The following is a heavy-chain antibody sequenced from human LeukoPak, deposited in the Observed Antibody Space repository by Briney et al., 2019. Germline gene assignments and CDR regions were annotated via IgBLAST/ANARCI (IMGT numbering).Heavy chain of an antibody. CDR2: INHSGST. V-gene: IGHV4-34*01. Sequence: SETLSLTCAVYGGSFSGYYWSWIRQPPGKGLEWIGEINHSGSTNYNPSLKSRVTISVDTSKNQFSLKLSSVTAADTAVYYCARARITIFGVVPDAFGIWGQGTMVTVSS. CDR3: ARARITIFGVVPDAFGI. J-gene: IGHJ3*02. D-gene: IGHD3-3*01. CDR1: GGSFSGYY.